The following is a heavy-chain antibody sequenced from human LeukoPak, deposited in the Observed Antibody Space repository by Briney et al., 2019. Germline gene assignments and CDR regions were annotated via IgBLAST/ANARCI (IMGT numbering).Heavy chain of an antibody. CDR1: GFTFSSYA. CDR2: ISGGGDDT. V-gene: IGHV3-23*01. Sequence: PGVSLRLSCAASGFTFSSYAMSWVRQAPGKGLEWVSAISGGGDDTSYADSARGRFTVSRDNSKNTLYLQMNSLRAEDTAVYYCAKDSRESSGHFPYYYYYHYGLDVWGQGTTVTVSS. D-gene: IGHD3-22*01. CDR3: AKDSRESSGHFPYYYYYHYGLDV. J-gene: IGHJ6*02.